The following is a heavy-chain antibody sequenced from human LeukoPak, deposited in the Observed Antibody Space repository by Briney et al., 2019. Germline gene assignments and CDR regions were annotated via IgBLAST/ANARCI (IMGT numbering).Heavy chain of an antibody. J-gene: IGHJ4*02. CDR3: ARGAWSVAALYYFDY. V-gene: IGHV4-4*07. Sequence: PSETLSLTCTVSGGSISSYYWSWIRQPAGKGLEWIGRIYTSGSTNYNPSLKSRVTMSVDTSKNQFSLKLSSVTAADTAVYYCARGAWSVAALYYFDYWGQGTLVTVSS. D-gene: IGHD6-19*01. CDR2: IYTSGST. CDR1: GGSISSYY.